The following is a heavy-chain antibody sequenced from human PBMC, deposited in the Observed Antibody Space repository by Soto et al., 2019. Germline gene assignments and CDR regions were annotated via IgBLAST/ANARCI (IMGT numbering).Heavy chain of an antibody. CDR2: INAGNGNT. CDR1: GYTFTSYA. V-gene: IGHV1-3*01. CDR3: AREGLRYDFRSGKSGWFDP. Sequence: ASVKVSCKASGYTFTSYAMHWVRQAPGQRLEWMGWINAGNGNTKYSQKFQGRVTITRDTSASTAYMELSSLRSEDTAVYYCAREGLRYDFRSGKSGWFDPWGQGTLVTVSS. J-gene: IGHJ5*02. D-gene: IGHD3-3*01.